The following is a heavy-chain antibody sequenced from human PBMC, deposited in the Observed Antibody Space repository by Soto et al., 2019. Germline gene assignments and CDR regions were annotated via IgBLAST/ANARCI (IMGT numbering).Heavy chain of an antibody. CDR3: ARDANTAMTLRGMDV. J-gene: IGHJ6*02. CDR2: IWHDGSNK. CDR1: GSIFIGYG. V-gene: IGHV3-33*01. D-gene: IGHD5-18*01. Sequence: GGSLRLSCVVPGSIFIGYGMHWVRQAPGKGLEWVAVIWHDGSNKYYADSVKGRFTISRDNSKNTLYLQMNSLRAEDTAVYYCARDANTAMTLRGMDVWGQGTAVTVSS.